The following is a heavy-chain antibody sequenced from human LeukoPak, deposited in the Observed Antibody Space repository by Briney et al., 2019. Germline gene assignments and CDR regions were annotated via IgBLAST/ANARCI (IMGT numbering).Heavy chain of an antibody. V-gene: IGHV4-59*01. CDR1: GGSISSYY. Sequence: PSETLSLTCTVSGGSISSYYWSWIRQPPGKGPEWIGYIYYSGSTEYNPSLKSRVTISVDTSKNQFSLKLSSVTAADTAVYYCARSDAVAGTGCGMDVWGQGTTVTVSS. J-gene: IGHJ6*02. CDR3: ARSDAVAGTGCGMDV. D-gene: IGHD6-19*01. CDR2: IYYSGST.